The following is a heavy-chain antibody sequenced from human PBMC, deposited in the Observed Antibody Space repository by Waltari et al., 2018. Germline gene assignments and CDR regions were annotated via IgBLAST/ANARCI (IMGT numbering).Heavy chain of an antibody. Sequence: EVQLVESGGGLVQPGGSLRLSSAAFGFTFSSYSMNWVRQAPGKGLEWVSYISSSSSTIYYADSVKGRFTISRDNAKNSLYLQMNSLRAEDTAVYYCARFEPSLDYWGQGTLVTVAS. V-gene: IGHV3-48*01. J-gene: IGHJ4*02. CDR2: ISSSSSTI. CDR3: ARFEPSLDY. CDR1: GFTFSSYS.